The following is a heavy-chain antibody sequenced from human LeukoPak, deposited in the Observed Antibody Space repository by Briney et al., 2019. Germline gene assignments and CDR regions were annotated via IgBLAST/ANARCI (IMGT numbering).Heavy chain of an antibody. D-gene: IGHD4-17*01. CDR3: ARDDYGVFDAFDV. CDR1: NDSISSYY. J-gene: IGHJ3*01. V-gene: IGHV4-4*07. Sequence: SETLSLTCTVSNDSISSYYWSWIRQPAGEGLEWIGRIYTSGSTNYNPSLKSRVTISVDKSKNQFSLKLHSVTAADTAVYFCARDDYGVFDAFDVWGQGTVVTVSS. CDR2: IYTSGST.